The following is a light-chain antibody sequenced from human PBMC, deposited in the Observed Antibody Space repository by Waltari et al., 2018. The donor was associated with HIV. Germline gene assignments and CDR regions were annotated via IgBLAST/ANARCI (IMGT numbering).Light chain of an antibody. CDR1: SSNLRSNT. J-gene: IGLJ3*02. CDR3: TAWDDGLSDPV. Sequence: QSVLTQPPSASGTPGQRVTIPCSGRSSNLRSNTLHWYQQLPGTAPKPLSYSNKQRPSGVPDRFSGSKSGTSASLAISGLQSEDEADYYCTAWDDGLSDPVFGGGTKLTVL. CDR2: SNK. V-gene: IGLV1-44*01.